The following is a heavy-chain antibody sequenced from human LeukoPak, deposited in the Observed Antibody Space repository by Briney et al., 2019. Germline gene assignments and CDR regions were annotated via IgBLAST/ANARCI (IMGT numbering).Heavy chain of an antibody. V-gene: IGHV4-59*01. CDR1: GGSISSYY. J-gene: IGHJ6*02. D-gene: IGHD5-18*01. CDR2: IYYSGST. Sequence: SETLSLTCTVSGGSISSYYWSWIRQPPGKGLEWIGYIYYSGSTNYNPSLKSRVTISVDTSKNQFSLKLSSVTAADTAVYYCARDRSYGPSGYYCGMDVWGQGTTVTVSS. CDR3: ARDRSYGPSGYYCGMDV.